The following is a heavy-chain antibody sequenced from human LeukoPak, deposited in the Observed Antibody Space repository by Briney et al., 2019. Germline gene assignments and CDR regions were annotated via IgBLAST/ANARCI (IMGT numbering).Heavy chain of an antibody. Sequence: SETLSLTCAVSGVSISSSNWWGWVRHPPGKGLEWIGEIYHSGSTNYNPSLKSRVTISVDKSKNQFSLKLSSVTVADTAVYYCARAGYGDYGEPVAYDIWGQGKMVTVSS. CDR1: GVSISSSNW. J-gene: IGHJ3*02. CDR2: IYHSGST. V-gene: IGHV4-4*02. CDR3: ARAGYGDYGEPVAYDI. D-gene: IGHD4-17*01.